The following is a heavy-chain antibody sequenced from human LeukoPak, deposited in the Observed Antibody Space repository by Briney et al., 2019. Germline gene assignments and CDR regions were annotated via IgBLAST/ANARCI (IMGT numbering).Heavy chain of an antibody. D-gene: IGHD2-2*01. J-gene: IGHJ4*02. CDR1: GFTFSNHA. V-gene: IGHV3-23*01. CDR2: LSGSGGNT. CDR3: AKVASLCTSTSCVRGGFDY. Sequence: GGSLRLSCTASGFTFSNHAMSWVRQAPGKGLEWVSALSGSGGNTYYADSVKGRFTISRDNSKNTLYLQMNSLRAEDTAKYYCAKVASLCTSTSCVRGGFDYWGQGTLVTVST.